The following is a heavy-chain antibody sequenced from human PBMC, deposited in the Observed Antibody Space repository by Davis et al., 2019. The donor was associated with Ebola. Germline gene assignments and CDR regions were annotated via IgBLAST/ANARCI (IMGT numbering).Heavy chain of an antibody. Sequence: AASVKVSCKASGYTFTSYAMHWVRQAPGQRLEWMGWINAGNGNTKYSQKFQGRVTITRDTSASTAYMELSSLRSEDTAVYYCARGGALLLWFGELWDYWGQGTLVTVSS. CDR3: ARGGALLLWFGELWDY. J-gene: IGHJ4*02. CDR2: INAGNGNT. D-gene: IGHD3-10*01. V-gene: IGHV1-3*01. CDR1: GYTFTSYA.